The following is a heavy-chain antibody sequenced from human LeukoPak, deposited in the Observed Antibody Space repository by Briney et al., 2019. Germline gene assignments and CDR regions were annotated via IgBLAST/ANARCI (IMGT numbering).Heavy chain of an antibody. Sequence: GGSLRLSCAASGFTFDDYTMHSVRQVPGKGLEWVSLISGDGGSTYYADSVKGRFTISRDNSKNSLYLQMNSLRTEDTALYYCAKDTEMATIKLFDFWGQGTLVTVS. J-gene: IGHJ4*02. D-gene: IGHD5-24*01. CDR1: GFTFDDYT. CDR2: ISGDGGST. V-gene: IGHV3-43*02. CDR3: AKDTEMATIKLFDF.